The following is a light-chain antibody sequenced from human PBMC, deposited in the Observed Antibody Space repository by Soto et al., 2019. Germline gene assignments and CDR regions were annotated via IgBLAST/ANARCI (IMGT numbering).Light chain of an antibody. CDR3: QQYNNWPPVP. CDR1: QSVSSN. J-gene: IGKJ1*01. Sequence: EIVMTQSPATLSVSPGERATLSCRASQSVSSNLAWYQQKPGQAPRLLIYGASTRATGIPARFSGSGSGTEFTLTISSLQSEDFAVYYCQQYNNWPPVPFGQGTKVAIK. V-gene: IGKV3-15*01. CDR2: GAS.